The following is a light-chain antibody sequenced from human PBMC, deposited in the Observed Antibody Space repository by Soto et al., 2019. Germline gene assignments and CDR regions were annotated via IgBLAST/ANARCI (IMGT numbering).Light chain of an antibody. V-gene: IGKV3-11*01. CDR3: QQRSNWPRT. CDR2: DSS. CDR1: QSINSY. J-gene: IGKJ5*01. Sequence: EIVLTQSPATLSLSPGERATLSCRAGQSINSYLAWYQQKPGQAPRLLIYDSSNRATGIPARFSGSGSGTDFTLTISSLEPEDFAVYYCQQRSNWPRTFGQGTRLEIK.